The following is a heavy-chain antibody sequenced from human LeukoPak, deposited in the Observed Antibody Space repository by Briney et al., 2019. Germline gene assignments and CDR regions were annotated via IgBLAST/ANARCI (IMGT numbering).Heavy chain of an antibody. V-gene: IGHV4-39*02. D-gene: IGHD3-3*01. Sequence: SETLSLTCTVSGGSISSTNYYWGWIRQPPGKGLEWIGSVSYSGSTNYNPSLRSRVTISVDTSKNQFSLKLSSVTAADTAVYYCARDSNGYYDFWSGTNWFDPWGQGTLVTVSS. CDR3: ARDSNGYYDFWSGTNWFDP. CDR1: GGSISSTNYY. CDR2: VSYSGST. J-gene: IGHJ5*02.